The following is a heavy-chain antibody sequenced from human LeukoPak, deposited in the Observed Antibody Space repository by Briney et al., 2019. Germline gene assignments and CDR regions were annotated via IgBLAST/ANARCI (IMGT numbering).Heavy chain of an antibody. J-gene: IGHJ4*02. D-gene: IGHD3-10*01. CDR3: ARDSNYYGSGSYYNSDY. CDR1: GYTFTGYY. CDR2: INPHSGGT. V-gene: IGHV1-2*02. Sequence: ASVKVSCKASGYTFTGYYIHWVRQAPGQGLEWIGWINPHSGGTSYAQNFQGRVTMTRDTSISTAYMDLSRLRSDDTAFYYCARDSNYYGSGSYYNSDYWGQGTLVTVSS.